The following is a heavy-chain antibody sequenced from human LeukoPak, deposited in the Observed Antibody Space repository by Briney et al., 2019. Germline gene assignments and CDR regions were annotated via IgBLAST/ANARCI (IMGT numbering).Heavy chain of an antibody. V-gene: IGHV3-23*01. CDR2: ISGSAGST. CDR3: AKGNRIVVVPAAFFFDY. Sequence: GGSLRLSCAASGFSFSDCAMSWVRQAPGRGLEWVSSISGSAGSTYYADSMKGRFTISRDNSKNTLYLQMNSLRAEDTAVYYCAKGNRIVVVPAAFFFDYWGQGTLVTVSS. J-gene: IGHJ4*02. CDR1: GFSFSDCA. D-gene: IGHD2-2*01.